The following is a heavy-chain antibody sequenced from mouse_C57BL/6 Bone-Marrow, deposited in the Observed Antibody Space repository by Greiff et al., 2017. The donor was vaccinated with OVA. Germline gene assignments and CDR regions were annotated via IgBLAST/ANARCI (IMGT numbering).Heavy chain of an antibody. J-gene: IGHJ2*01. CDR1: GYTFTDYY. CDR3: ARSVDSSGLYYFDY. CDR2: IYPGSGNT. D-gene: IGHD3-2*02. V-gene: IGHV1-76*01. Sequence: VKLVESGAELVRPGASVKLSCKASGYTFTDYYINWVKQRPGQGLEWIARIYPGSGNTYYNEKFKGKATLTAEKSSSTAYMQLSSLTSEDSAVYFCARSVDSSGLYYFDYWGQGTTLTVSS.